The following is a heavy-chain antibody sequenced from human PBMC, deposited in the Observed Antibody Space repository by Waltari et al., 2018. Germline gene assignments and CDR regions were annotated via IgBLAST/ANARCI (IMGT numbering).Heavy chain of an antibody. CDR3: ARGGGTTVTAMVLWYYFDY. J-gene: IGHJ4*02. CDR1: GGSFSGYY. V-gene: IGHV4-34*01. D-gene: IGHD4-17*01. CDR2: INHSGST. Sequence: QVQLQQWGAGLLKPSETLSLTCAVYGGSFSGYYWSWIRQPPGKGLEWIGEINHSGSTNYNPSLKSRVTISVDTSKNQVSLKLSSVTAADTAVYYCARGGGTTVTAMVLWYYFDYWGQGTLVTVSS.